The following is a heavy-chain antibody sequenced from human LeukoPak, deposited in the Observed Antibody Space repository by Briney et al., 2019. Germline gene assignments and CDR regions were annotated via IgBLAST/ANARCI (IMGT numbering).Heavy chain of an antibody. CDR2: INPNSGGT. CDR3: ARAEDYGDYLDAFDI. J-gene: IGHJ3*02. D-gene: IGHD4-17*01. Sequence: GASVKVSCKASGYTFTGYYMHWVRQAPGQGLEWVGWINPNSGGTNYAQKFQGRVTMTRDTSISTAYMELSRLRSDDTAVYYCARAEDYGDYLDAFDIWGQGTMVTVSS. V-gene: IGHV1-2*02. CDR1: GYTFTGYY.